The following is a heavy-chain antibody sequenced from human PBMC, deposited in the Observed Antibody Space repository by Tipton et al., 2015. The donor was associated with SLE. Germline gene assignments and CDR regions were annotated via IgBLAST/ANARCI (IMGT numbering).Heavy chain of an antibody. J-gene: IGHJ6*03. CDR2: IYYSGST. D-gene: IGHD2-2*01. CDR1: GGSISSSSYY. V-gene: IGHV4-39*07. CDR3: AREQSSTSLYYMDV. Sequence: LRLSCTVSGGSISSSSYYWGWIRQPPGKGLEWIGSIYYSGSTYYNPSLKSRVTISADTSKNQFSLKLSSVTAADTAVYYCAREQSSTSLYYMDVWGKGTTVTVSS.